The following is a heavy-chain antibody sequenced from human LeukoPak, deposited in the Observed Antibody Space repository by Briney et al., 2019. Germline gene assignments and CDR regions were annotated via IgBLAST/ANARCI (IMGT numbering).Heavy chain of an antibody. V-gene: IGHV4-59*01. CDR1: SGSISSYY. J-gene: IGHJ4*02. D-gene: IGHD3-9*01. CDR3: ARSKDILTGYCFDY. CDR2: IYYSGST. Sequence: SETLSLTCTVSSGSISSYYWSWVRRPAGKGLEWIGSIYYSGSTYYNPSLKSRVTISVDTSKNQFSLKLSSVTAADTAVYYCARSKDILTGYCFDYWGQGTLVTVSS.